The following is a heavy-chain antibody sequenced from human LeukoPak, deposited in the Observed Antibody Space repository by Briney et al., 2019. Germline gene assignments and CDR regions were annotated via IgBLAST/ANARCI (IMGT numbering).Heavy chain of an antibody. Sequence: QAGGSLRLSCAASGSTFDSYNKYWVRQAPGKGLEWVSSISSSGSITYYVDAVKGRFTISRDNTKNTLYLQMNSLRAEDTAVYYCARRMRDGSATYYCGFEIWGQGTVVTVSS. J-gene: IGHJ3*02. V-gene: IGHV3-23*01. CDR3: ARRMRDGSATYYCGFEI. CDR2: ISSSGSIT. CDR1: GSTFDSYN. D-gene: IGHD3-10*01.